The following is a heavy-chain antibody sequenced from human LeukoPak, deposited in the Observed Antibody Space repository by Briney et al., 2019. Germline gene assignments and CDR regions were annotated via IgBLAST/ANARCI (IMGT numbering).Heavy chain of an antibody. CDR1: GGSFSGYY. Sequence: SETLSLTCAVYGGSFSGYYWSWIRQPPGKGLEWIGEINHSGSTNYNPSLKSRVTISVDTSKNQFSLKLSSVTAADTAVYYCARDMTAADLYYFDYWGQGTLVTVSS. V-gene: IGHV4-34*01. J-gene: IGHJ4*02. CDR3: ARDMTAADLYYFDY. CDR2: INHSGST. D-gene: IGHD6-13*01.